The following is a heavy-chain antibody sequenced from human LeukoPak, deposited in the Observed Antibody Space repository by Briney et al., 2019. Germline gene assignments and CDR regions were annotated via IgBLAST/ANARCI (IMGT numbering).Heavy chain of an antibody. Sequence: GGSLRLSCGASGFTFSTYGMHWVRQAPGKGLGWVAGISYDAYNKYYSDSVKGRFTISRDNSKNTLYLQMNSLRAEDTAIYYCARARYCSGGSCYFDYWGQGTLVTVSS. CDR3: ARARYCSGGSCYFDY. V-gene: IGHV3-30*03. J-gene: IGHJ4*02. D-gene: IGHD2-15*01. CDR2: ISYDAYNK. CDR1: GFTFSTYG.